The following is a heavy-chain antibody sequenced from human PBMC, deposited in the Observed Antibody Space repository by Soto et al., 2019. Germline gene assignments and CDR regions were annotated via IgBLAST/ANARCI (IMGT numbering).Heavy chain of an antibody. V-gene: IGHV2-5*02. CDR1: GFSLSTSGVG. CDR3: AHSLLEDSSGYYPWIYFDY. Sequence: SGPTLVNPTQTLTLTCTFSGFSLSTSGVGVGWIRQPPGKALEWLALIYWDDDKRHSPSLKSRLTITKDTSKNQVVLTMTNMDPVDTATYYCAHSLLEDSSGYYPWIYFDYWGQGTLVTVSS. D-gene: IGHD3-22*01. J-gene: IGHJ4*02. CDR2: IYWDDDK.